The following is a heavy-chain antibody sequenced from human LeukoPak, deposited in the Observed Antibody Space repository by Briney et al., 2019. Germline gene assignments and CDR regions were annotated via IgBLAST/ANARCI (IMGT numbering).Heavy chain of an antibody. CDR3: ARDSVLYYFDS. CDR2: MYSSGGT. CDR1: GDSISSGSYY. J-gene: IGHJ4*02. Sequence: PSQTLSLTCTVSGDSISSGSYYWTWIRQPAGKGLEWIGRMYSSGGTNYNPSLKSRVTISLDTSKKHFSLELSSVTAADTAVYYCARDSVLYYFDSWGQGALVTVSS. D-gene: IGHD6-6*01. V-gene: IGHV4-61*02.